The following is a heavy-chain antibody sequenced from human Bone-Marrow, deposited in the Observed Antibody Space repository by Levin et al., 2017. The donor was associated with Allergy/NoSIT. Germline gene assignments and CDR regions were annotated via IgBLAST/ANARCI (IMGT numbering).Heavy chain of an antibody. CDR1: GDTVSSNSAA. Sequence: QTLSLTCAIFGDTVSSNSAAWNWIRLSPSRGLEWLGRAYYRSKWYHDYEVSVEGRLTISTDTSKNQFSLHLKSVTHDDTAVYFCARDRVTIAATGFDYWGQGTPVTVSS. V-gene: IGHV6-1*01. CDR2: AYYRSKWYH. D-gene: IGHD2-15*01. J-gene: IGHJ4*02. CDR3: ARDRVTIAATGFDY.